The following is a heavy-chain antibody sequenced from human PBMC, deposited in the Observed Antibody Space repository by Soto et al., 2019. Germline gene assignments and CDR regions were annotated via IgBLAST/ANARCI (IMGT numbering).Heavy chain of an antibody. CDR2: ISSSGNTR. CDR1: GVIFSDYY. CDR3: ARRRAITKRQPVGSHYFDY. D-gene: IGHD6-13*01. V-gene: IGHV3-11*01. Sequence: QVQLVESGGGLVKPGGSLRLSCAASGVIFSDYYMSWLRQTPAKGLEWVSQISSSGNTRYYADSVKGRFTISRDNATNSLSRQMNSLRVEDTAVYYCARRRAITKRQPVGSHYFDYWGPGTQATFSS. J-gene: IGHJ4*02.